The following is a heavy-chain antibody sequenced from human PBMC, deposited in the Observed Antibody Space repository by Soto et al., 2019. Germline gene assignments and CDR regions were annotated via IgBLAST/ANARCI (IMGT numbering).Heavy chain of an antibody. D-gene: IGHD6-13*01. J-gene: IGHJ5*02. CDR3: ARLEQQLVPPYSNWFDP. CDR1: GGSFSGCY. CDR2: INHSGST. Sequence: SETLSLTCAVYGGSFSGCYWSWIRQPPGKGLEWIGEINHSGSTNYNPSLKSRVTISVDTSKNQFSLKLSSVTAADTAVYYCARLEQQLVPPYSNWFDPWGQGTLVTVSS. V-gene: IGHV4-34*01.